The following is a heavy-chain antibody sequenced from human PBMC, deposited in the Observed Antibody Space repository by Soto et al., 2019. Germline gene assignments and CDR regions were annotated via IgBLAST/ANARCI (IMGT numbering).Heavy chain of an antibody. CDR1: GGSISSYY. CDR3: ARVRSSGWYFDY. J-gene: IGHJ4*02. Sequence: SETLSLTCTVSGGSISSYYWSWIRQPPGKGLEWIGYIYYSGSTNYNPSLKSRVTISVDTSKNQFSLKLSSVTAADTAVYYCARVRSSGWYFDYWGQGTLVTVSS. V-gene: IGHV4-59*01. D-gene: IGHD6-19*01. CDR2: IYYSGST.